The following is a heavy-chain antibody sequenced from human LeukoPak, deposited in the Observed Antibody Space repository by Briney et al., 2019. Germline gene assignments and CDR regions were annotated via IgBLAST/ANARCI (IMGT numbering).Heavy chain of an antibody. Sequence: PGGSLRLSCAASGFTFSSYAMHWVRQAPGKGLEWVAVISYDGSNKYYADSVKGRFTISRDNSKNTLYLQMNSLRAEDTAVYYCTRANRVLGPVVVITRDWFDPWGQGTLVTVSS. V-gene: IGHV3-30-3*01. CDR3: TRANRVLGPVVVITRDWFDP. J-gene: IGHJ5*02. D-gene: IGHD3-22*01. CDR2: ISYDGSNK. CDR1: GFTFSSYA.